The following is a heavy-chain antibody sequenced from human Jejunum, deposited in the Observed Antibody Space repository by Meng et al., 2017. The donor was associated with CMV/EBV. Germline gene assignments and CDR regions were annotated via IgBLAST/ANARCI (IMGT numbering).Heavy chain of an antibody. J-gene: IGHJ6*02. CDR2: ISYDGSNK. V-gene: IGHV3-30*04. CDR3: ARDPKGGGGYYYYYGRDV. Sequence: SYAMHWVRQAPGKGLEWVAVISYDGSNKYYADSVKGRFTISRDNSKNTLYLQMNSLRAEDTAVYYCARDPKGGGGYYYYYGRDVWGQGTTVTVSS. D-gene: IGHD3-16*01. CDR1: SYA.